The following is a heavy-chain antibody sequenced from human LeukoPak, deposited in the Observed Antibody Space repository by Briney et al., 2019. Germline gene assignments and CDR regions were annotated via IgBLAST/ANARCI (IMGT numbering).Heavy chain of an antibody. V-gene: IGHV4-59*01. J-gene: IGHJ6*02. CDR1: GGSISSYY. CDR2: IYYSGST. CDR3: ARTRYSSGWSPTYGMDV. Sequence: PSETLSLTCTVSGGSISSYYWSWIRQPPGKGLEWIGYIYYSGSTNYNPSLKSRVTISVDTSKNQFSLKLSSVTAADTAVYHCARTRYSSGWSPTYGMDVWGQGTTVTVSS. D-gene: IGHD6-19*01.